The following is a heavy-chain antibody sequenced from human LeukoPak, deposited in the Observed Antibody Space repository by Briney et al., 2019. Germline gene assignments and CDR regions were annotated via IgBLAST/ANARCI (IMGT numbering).Heavy chain of an antibody. J-gene: IGHJ3*02. CDR3: ADVKYTVAYAFDI. D-gene: IGHD4-23*01. Sequence: SETLSLTCTVSGGSISSSSYYWGWIRQPPGKGLEWIGSIYYSGSTYYNPSLKSRVTTSVDTSKNQFSLKLSSVTAADTAVYYCADVKYTVAYAFDIWGQGTMVTVSS. V-gene: IGHV4-39*01. CDR1: GGSISSSSYY. CDR2: IYYSGST.